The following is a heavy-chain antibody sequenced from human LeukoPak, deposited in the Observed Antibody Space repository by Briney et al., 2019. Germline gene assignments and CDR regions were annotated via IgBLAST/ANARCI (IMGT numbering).Heavy chain of an antibody. Sequence: GGSLRLSCAASGFTFSSYWMHWVREAPGKGLVWVSRIKGDGRHTIYADSVKGRFTISRDNAKNTLYLQMKSLRAEDTAVYYCVRDWDHYDFDSWGQGTLVTVSS. V-gene: IGHV3-74*01. CDR2: IKGDGRHT. CDR3: VRDWDHYDFDS. D-gene: IGHD3-16*01. J-gene: IGHJ5*01. CDR1: GFTFSSYW.